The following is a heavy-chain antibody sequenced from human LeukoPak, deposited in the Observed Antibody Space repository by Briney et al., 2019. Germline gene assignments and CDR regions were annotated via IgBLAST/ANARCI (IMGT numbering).Heavy chain of an antibody. CDR2: IKYDGSST. D-gene: IGHD2-15*01. V-gene: IGHV3-74*01. Sequence: GGSLRLSCAASGFTFSSYWMHWVRPAPGRGLVCVARIKYDGSSTKYADSVKGRFTISRDNAKKTLYVQMISLRAEDTAVYYCARALVAGVTLNALDIWGQGTMVTVSS. J-gene: IGHJ3*02. CDR3: ARALVAGVTLNALDI. CDR1: GFTFSSYW.